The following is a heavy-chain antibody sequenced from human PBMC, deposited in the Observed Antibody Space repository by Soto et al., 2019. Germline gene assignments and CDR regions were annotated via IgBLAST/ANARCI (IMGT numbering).Heavy chain of an antibody. CDR1: GFTFSSYG. V-gene: IGHV3-30*18. J-gene: IGHJ4*02. CDR3: AKDSPTTPLDY. D-gene: IGHD5-12*01. CDR2: ISYDGSNK. Sequence: GGSLRLSCAASGFTFSSYGMHWVRQAPGKGLEWVAVISYDGSNKYYADSAKGRFTISRDNSKNTLYLQMNSLRAEDTAVYYCAKDSPTTPLDYWGQGTLVTVSS.